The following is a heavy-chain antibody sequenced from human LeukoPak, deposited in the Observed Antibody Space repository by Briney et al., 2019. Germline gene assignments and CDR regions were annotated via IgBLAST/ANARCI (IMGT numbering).Heavy chain of an antibody. D-gene: IGHD3-22*01. V-gene: IGHV4-59*01. CDR2: IYYSGST. Sequence: PSETLSLTCTVSGVSISSYYWSWIRQPPGKGLEWIGYIYYSGSTNYNPSLKSRVTISVDTSKNQFSLKLSSVTAADTAVYYCARDRSGSGLDYWGQGTLVTVSS. CDR1: GVSISSYY. CDR3: ARDRSGSGLDY. J-gene: IGHJ4*02.